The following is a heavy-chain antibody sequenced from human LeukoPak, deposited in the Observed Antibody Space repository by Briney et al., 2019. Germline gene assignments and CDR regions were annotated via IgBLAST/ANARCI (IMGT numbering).Heavy chain of an antibody. CDR3: ARDTIAAAGYFDY. D-gene: IGHD6-13*01. CDR1: GGSFIRYA. V-gene: IGHV1-18*01. Sequence: GASVKVSCKASGGSFIRYAISWVRQAPGQGLEWMGWISAYNGNTNYAQKLQGRVTMTTDTSTSTAYMELRSLRSDDTAVYYCARDTIAAAGYFDYWGQGTLVTVSS. J-gene: IGHJ4*02. CDR2: ISAYNGNT.